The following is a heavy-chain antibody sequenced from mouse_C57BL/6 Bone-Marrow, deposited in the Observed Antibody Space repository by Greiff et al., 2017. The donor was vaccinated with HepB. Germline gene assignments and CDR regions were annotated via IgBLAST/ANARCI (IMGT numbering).Heavy chain of an antibody. J-gene: IGHJ1*03. CDR2: ISYDGSN. D-gene: IGHD1-1*01. Sequence: EVKLQESGPGLVKPSQSLSLTCSVTGYSITSGYYWNWIRQFPGNKLEWMGYISYDGSNNYNPSLKNRISITRDTSKNQFFLKLNSVTTEDTATYYCARTTVVAKYWYFDVWGTGTTVTVSS. CDR3: ARTTVVAKYWYFDV. V-gene: IGHV3-6*01. CDR1: GYSITSGYY.